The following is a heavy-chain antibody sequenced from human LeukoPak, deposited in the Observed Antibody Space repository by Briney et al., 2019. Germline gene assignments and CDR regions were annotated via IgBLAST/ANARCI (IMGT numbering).Heavy chain of an antibody. CDR2: ISAYNGNT. CDR3: AREGGQNGGYDY. D-gene: IGHD4-17*01. CDR1: GYTFTGYY. J-gene: IGHJ4*02. Sequence: ASVKVSCKASGYTFTGYYMHWVRQAPGQGLEWMGWISAYNGNTNYAQKLQGRVTMTTDTSTSTAYMELRSLRSDDTAVYYCAREGGQNGGYDYWGQGTLVTVSS. V-gene: IGHV1-18*04.